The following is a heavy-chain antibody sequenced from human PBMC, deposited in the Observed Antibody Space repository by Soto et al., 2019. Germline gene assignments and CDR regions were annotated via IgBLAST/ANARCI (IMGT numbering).Heavy chain of an antibody. V-gene: IGHV1-69*13. D-gene: IGHD1-26*01. CDR1: GYTFTSYA. CDR3: AREKLIVGATNWFDP. J-gene: IGHJ5*02. Sequence: SVKVSCKASGYTFTSYAIHWVRQAPGQGLEWMGGIIAIFGTANYAQKFQGRVTITADESTSTAYMELSSLRSEDTAVYYCAREKLIVGATNWFDPWGQGTLVTVSS. CDR2: IIAIFGTA.